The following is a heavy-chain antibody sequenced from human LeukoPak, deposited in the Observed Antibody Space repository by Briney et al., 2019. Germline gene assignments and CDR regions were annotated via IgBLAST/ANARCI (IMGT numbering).Heavy chain of an antibody. CDR1: GGSLNTPNYY. D-gene: IGHD6-13*01. CDR2: IFYSGGT. J-gene: IGHJ6*03. CDR3: ARTTEAHSWRTRYYDYYMDV. V-gene: IGHV4-39*07. Sequence: ASETLSLTCTVSGGSLNTPNYYWGWIRQTPGKGLEWIGNIFYSGGTYYSPSLTSRVTISLDTSKNQFSLKLSSVTAADTAVYYCARTTEAHSWRTRYYDYYMDVWGKGTTVTVSS.